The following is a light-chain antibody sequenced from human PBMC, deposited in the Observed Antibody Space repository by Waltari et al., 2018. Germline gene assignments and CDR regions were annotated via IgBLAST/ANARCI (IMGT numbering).Light chain of an antibody. CDR2: AVN. CDR3: CSYAGSTTFVL. J-gene: IGLJ2*01. V-gene: IGLV2-23*02. Sequence: QSALTQPASVSGSPGQSITISCTGTSSDVGSFNLVSWYQLLPGKAPKLLISAVNKRPSAVSNRFSGSKSGITASLTISGLQAGDEADYYCCSYAGSTTFVLFGGGTKLTVL. CDR1: SSDVGSFNL.